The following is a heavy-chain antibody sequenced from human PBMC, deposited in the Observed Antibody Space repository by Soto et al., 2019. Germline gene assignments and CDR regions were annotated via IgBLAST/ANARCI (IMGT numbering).Heavy chain of an antibody. Sequence: QVQLVESGGGVVQPGRSLRLSCAASGFTFSNYGILWVRQAPGKGLESVAVIWFDGSNKYYADSVKGRFTISRDNSKNTLYLQMSSLRTEDTAVYYCARSAGKGGLAAPIDYWGQGTLAIVSS. CDR2: IWFDGSNK. V-gene: IGHV3-33*01. CDR1: GFTFSNYG. CDR3: ARSAGKGGLAAPIDY. J-gene: IGHJ4*02. D-gene: IGHD6-13*01.